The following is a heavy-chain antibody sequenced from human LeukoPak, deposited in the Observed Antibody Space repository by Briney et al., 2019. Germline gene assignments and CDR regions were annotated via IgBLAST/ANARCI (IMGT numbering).Heavy chain of an antibody. CDR2: IYHSGTT. D-gene: IGHD1-7*01. V-gene: IGHV4-31*03. CDR3: ARAVNYRNYFDY. Sequence: PSQTLSLTCTVSGDSMTRGGYYWSWVRQHPGKGLEWIGFIYHSGTTFYNPSLEGRAAISVDTSQSQFSLKLTSVTAADTAVYYCARAVNYRNYFDYWGQGTLVTVSS. J-gene: IGHJ4*02. CDR1: GDSMTRGGYY.